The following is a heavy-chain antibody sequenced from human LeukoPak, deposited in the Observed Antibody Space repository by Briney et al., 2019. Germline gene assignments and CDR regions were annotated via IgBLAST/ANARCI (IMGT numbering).Heavy chain of an antibody. CDR1: GGSFSGHY. Sequence: PSETLSLTCAVSGGSFSGHYWSWVRQPPGKGLEWIGEIHEIGNTRYNPALKSRVTISVDTSKNQFSLKLTSMTAADTAVYYCARASFFISGGSCYWDYWGQRILVTVS. D-gene: IGHD2-15*01. CDR2: IHEIGNT. V-gene: IGHV4-34*01. J-gene: IGHJ4*02. CDR3: ARASFFISGGSCYWDY.